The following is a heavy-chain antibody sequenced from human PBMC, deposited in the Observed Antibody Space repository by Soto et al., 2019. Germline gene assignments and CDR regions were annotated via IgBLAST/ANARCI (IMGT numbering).Heavy chain of an antibody. CDR2: ISGSGGST. CDR1: GFTFSSYA. D-gene: IGHD3-10*02. CDR3: AKTQTVVRGVIMNYGMDV. J-gene: IGHJ6*02. V-gene: IGHV3-23*01. Sequence: PGGSLRLSCAASGFTFSSYAMSWVRQAPGKGLEWVSAISGSGGSTYYADSVKGRFTISRDNSKNTLYLQMNSLRAEDTAVYYCAKTQTVVRGVIMNYGMDVWGQGTTVTVSS.